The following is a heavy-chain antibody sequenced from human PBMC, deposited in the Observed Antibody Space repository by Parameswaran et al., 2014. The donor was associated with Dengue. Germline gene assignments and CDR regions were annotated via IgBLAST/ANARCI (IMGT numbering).Heavy chain of an antibody. J-gene: IGHJ3*02. V-gene: IGHV4-31*02. D-gene: IGHD3-10*01. Sequence: RWIRQPPGKGLEWIGYIYYSGSTYYNPSLKSRVTISVDTSKNQFSLKLSSVTAADTAVYYCARDTSGSGSYDAFDIWGQGTMVTVSS. CDR2: IYYSGST. CDR3: ARDTSGSGSYDAFDI.